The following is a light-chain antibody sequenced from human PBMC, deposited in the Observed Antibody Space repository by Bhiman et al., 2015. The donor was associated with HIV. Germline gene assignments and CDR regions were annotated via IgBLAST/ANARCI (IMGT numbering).Light chain of an antibody. CDR1: SSNIGAGYD. CDR3: SSYRSTGTLWV. Sequence: QLVLTQPPSVSGAPGQRVTISCTGSSSNIGAGYDVHWYHQLPGTAPKLLIYGNSNRPSGVPDRFSGSKSGTSASLAITGLQAEDEADYYCSSYRSTGTLWVFGTGTKVTVL. CDR2: GNS. J-gene: IGLJ1*01. V-gene: IGLV1-40*01.